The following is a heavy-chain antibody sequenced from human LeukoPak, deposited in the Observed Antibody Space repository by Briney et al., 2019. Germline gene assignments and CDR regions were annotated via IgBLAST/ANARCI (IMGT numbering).Heavy chain of an antibody. CDR3: AKERLRYFDS. J-gene: IGHJ4*02. Sequence: GGSLRLSCAASGFTFSSYSMNWVRQAPGKGLEWVSSISGSGGNTYYADSVKGRFTISRDTSKNSLYLQMNSLRTEDTALYYCAKERLRYFDSWGQGTLVTVSS. CDR2: ISGSGGNT. V-gene: IGHV3-21*04. CDR1: GFTFSSYS.